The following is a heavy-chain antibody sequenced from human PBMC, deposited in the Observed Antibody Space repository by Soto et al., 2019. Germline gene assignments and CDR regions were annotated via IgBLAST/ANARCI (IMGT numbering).Heavy chain of an antibody. Sequence: PSETLSLTCAVSGGSISSSNWWSWVRQPPGKGLEWIGEIYHSGSTNYNPSLKSRVTISVDKSKNQFSLKLSSVTAADTAVYYCARALVFYDFGSGPTPGYGRDGCGRRTTVTVSS. V-gene: IGHV4-4*02. CDR1: GGSISSSNW. J-gene: IGHJ6*04. CDR2: IYHSGST. D-gene: IGHD3-3*01. CDR3: ARALVFYDFGSGPTPGYGRDG.